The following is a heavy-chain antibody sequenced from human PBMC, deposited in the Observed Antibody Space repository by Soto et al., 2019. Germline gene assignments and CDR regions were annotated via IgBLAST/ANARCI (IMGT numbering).Heavy chain of an antibody. J-gene: IGHJ5*02. D-gene: IGHD1-26*01. Sequence: ASVKVSCKASGYTFNTYGINWVRQAPGQSLEWMGLISSYNGNTNYAQKFQGRVTMTTGTSTSTAYLELRSLRSDDTAVYYCARESIKGWEDWFDPWGQGTLVAFGS. V-gene: IGHV1-18*01. CDR2: ISSYNGNT. CDR3: ARESIKGWEDWFDP. CDR1: GYTFNTYG.